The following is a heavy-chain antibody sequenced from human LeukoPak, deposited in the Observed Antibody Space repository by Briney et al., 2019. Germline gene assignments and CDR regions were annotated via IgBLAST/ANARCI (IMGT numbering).Heavy chain of an antibody. CDR3: AKDTGSPADAITMEDNAFDI. D-gene: IGHD3-3*01. Sequence: GGSLRLSCAASEFTFDDYGMSWVRQAPGKGLEWVSSINWSGGTTAYADSVKGRFTISRDNAKNSLDLQMESLRAEDTAVYYCAKDTGSPADAITMEDNAFDIWGQGTMVTVSS. J-gene: IGHJ3*02. CDR1: EFTFDDYG. V-gene: IGHV3-20*04. CDR2: INWSGGTT.